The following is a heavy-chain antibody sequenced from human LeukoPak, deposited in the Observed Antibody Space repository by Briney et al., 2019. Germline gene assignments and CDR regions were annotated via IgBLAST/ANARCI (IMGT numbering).Heavy chain of an antibody. CDR2: ISAYNGNT. CDR3: ARAGNLGYCTGGVCYNLDY. J-gene: IGHJ4*02. V-gene: IGHV1-18*01. CDR1: GYTFTSYG. Sequence: GASVKVSCKASGYTFTSYGISWVRQAPGQGPEWMGWISAYNGNTNYAQKLQGRVTMTTDTSTSTAYMELRSLRSDDTAVYYCARAGNLGYCTGGVCYNLDYWGQGTLVTVSS. D-gene: IGHD2-8*02.